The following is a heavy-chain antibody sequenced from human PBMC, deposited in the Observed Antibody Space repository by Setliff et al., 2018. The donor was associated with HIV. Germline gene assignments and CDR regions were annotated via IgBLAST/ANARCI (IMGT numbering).Heavy chain of an antibody. CDR1: GYTLTELS. V-gene: IGHV1-24*01. J-gene: IGHJ3*02. CDR2: FDPEDGET. CDR3: ATAVGVRYSSYAFDI. Sequence: SVKVSCKVSGYTLTELSMHWVRQAPGKGLEWMGGFDPEDGETIYAQKFQGRVTMTEDTSTDTAYMELSSLRSEDTAVYYCATAVGVRYSSYAFDIWGQGTMVTVSS. D-gene: IGHD6-19*01.